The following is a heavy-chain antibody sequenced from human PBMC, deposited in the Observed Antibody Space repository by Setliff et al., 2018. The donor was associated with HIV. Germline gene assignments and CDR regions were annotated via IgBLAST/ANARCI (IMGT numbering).Heavy chain of an antibody. V-gene: IGHV4-39*01. Sequence: PSETLSLTCTVSGGSISISSHYWGWIRQPPGKGLEWIGRIYHSGITYYNASLKSRVSISVDTSKNQFSVKLNSVTAADTAVYYCARAPGSVSVFLDSWGQGTLVTVSS. CDR1: GGSISISSHY. CDR3: ARAPGSVSVFLDS. D-gene: IGHD3-10*01. CDR2: IYHSGIT. J-gene: IGHJ4*02.